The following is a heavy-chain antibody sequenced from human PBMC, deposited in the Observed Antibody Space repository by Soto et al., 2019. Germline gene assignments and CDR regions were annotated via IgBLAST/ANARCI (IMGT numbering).Heavy chain of an antibody. J-gene: IGHJ5*02. CDR2: ISTYSGDT. CDR1: GYTFFTYD. D-gene: IGHD5-12*01. V-gene: IGHV1-18*01. CDR3: ARHHGPTTSENWFDP. Sequence: GASVKVSCKASGYTFFTYDISWLRQAPGQGLEWMGWISTYSGDTKYAQKFQGRVTMTTDTSTTTAYLELRSLRSDDTAVYYCARHHGPTTSENWFDPWGQGTLVTVPS.